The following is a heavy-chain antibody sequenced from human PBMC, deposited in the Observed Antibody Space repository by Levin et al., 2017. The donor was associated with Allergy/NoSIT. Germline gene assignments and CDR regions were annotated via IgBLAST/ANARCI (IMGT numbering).Heavy chain of an antibody. CDR2: IYYSGST. CDR3: ARARDGYREHYFDY. D-gene: IGHD5-24*01. V-gene: IGHV4-59*01. Sequence: SETLSLTCTVSGGSISSYYWSWIRQPPGKGLEWIGYIYYSGSTNYNPSLKSRVTISVDTSKNQFSLKLSSVTAADTAVYYCARARDGYREHYFDYWGQGTLVTVSS. CDR1: GGSISSYY. J-gene: IGHJ4*02.